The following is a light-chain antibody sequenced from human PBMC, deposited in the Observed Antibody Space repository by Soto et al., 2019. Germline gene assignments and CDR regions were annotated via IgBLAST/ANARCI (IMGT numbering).Light chain of an antibody. Sequence: AIQMTQSPSSLSASVGDRVTITCRASQGIRNDLDWYQQKPGIAPKLLIYAASNLQTGVPSRFSGSGSGTDFTLTISSLQPEDFATYYCLQGYDYPRTFGQGTKVEIK. V-gene: IGKV1-6*01. CDR3: LQGYDYPRT. CDR2: AAS. J-gene: IGKJ1*01. CDR1: QGIRND.